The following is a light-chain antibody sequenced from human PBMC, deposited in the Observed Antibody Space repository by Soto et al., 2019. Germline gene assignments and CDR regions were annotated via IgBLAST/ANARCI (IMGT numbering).Light chain of an antibody. J-gene: IGKJ1*01. CDR3: QQYNNWPPTWT. V-gene: IGKV3-15*01. CDR2: GAS. Sequence: EIVMTQSPATLSVSPGERATLSCRASQSVSSNLAWYQQKPGQAPRLLIYGASTRATGIPARFSGSGSGTEFTRTISSLQSEDLAVYYCQQYNNWPPTWTFGQGTKVDIK. CDR1: QSVSSN.